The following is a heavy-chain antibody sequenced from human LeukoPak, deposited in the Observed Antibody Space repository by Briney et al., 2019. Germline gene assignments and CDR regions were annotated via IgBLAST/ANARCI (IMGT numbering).Heavy chain of an antibody. CDR2: ISSDGSIK. D-gene: IGHD6-19*01. Sequence: GGSLRLSCTASKFTFSHYGMQWVRQAPGKGLEWVAVISSDGSIKVYADSVKGRFTLSRDNSINTVDLQMNSLRAEDTAVYYCVRDADISGYYSYSDYWGQGILVTVSP. CDR3: VRDADISGYYSYSDY. J-gene: IGHJ4*02. V-gene: IGHV3-30*03. CDR1: KFTFSHYG.